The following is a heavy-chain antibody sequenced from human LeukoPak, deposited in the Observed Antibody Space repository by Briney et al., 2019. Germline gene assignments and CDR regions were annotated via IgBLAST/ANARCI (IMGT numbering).Heavy chain of an antibody. CDR3: ARVPITMVRGVLDY. D-gene: IGHD3-10*01. V-gene: IGHV4-59*12. CDR2: IYYSGST. Sequence: PSETLSLTCTVSGGSMSPYHWGWIRQPPGKGLEWTGYIYYSGSTYYNPSLKSRVTISVDTSKNQFSLKLSSVTAADTAVYYCARVPITMVRGVLDYWGQGTLVTVSS. J-gene: IGHJ4*02. CDR1: GGSMSPYH.